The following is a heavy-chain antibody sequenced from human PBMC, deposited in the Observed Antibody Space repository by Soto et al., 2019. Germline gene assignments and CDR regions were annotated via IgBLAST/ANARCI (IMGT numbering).Heavy chain of an antibody. CDR2: IYYRGTP. Sequence: QVQLRESGPGLVKPSQTLSLTCTVSGGSVISGDYYWTWIRQPPRKGLEWIGYIYYRGTPYYSPSLRFRLQISLDRPNQFAPRLSSVTAGATAVYYCARGYYESSDYYVGSPIVEYWGQGMQVTVSS. CDR1: GGSVISGDYY. D-gene: IGHD3-22*01. CDR3: ARGYYESSDYYVGSPIVEY. V-gene: IGHV4-30-4*01. J-gene: IGHJ4*02.